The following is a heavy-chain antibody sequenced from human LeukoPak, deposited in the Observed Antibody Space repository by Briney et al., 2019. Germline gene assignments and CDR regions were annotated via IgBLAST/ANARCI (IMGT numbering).Heavy chain of an antibody. J-gene: IGHJ5*02. Sequence: SETLSLTCAVYGVSFSGYYWSWIRQPPGKGLEWIGEINHSGSTNYNPSLKSRVTISVDTSKNQFSLKLSSVTAADTAVYYCARGLFYYDSSGYYAWGQGTLVTVSS. V-gene: IGHV4-34*01. D-gene: IGHD3-22*01. CDR3: ARGLFYYDSSGYYA. CDR2: INHSGST. CDR1: GVSFSGYY.